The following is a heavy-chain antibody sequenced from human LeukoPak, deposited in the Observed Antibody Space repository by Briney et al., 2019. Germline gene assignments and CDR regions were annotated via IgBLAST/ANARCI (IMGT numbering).Heavy chain of an antibody. CDR3: ARGYCSSTSCYYYYMDV. CDR2: IIPMFGTA. D-gene: IGHD2-2*01. J-gene: IGHJ6*03. Sequence: ASVTVSCKASGYTFTSYGISWVRQAPGQGLEWMGGIIPMFGTANYAQKLQGRVMITADESTSTAYMELSSLRSEDTAVYYCARGYCSSTSCYYYYMDVWGKGTTVTISS. CDR1: GYTFTSYG. V-gene: IGHV1-69*13.